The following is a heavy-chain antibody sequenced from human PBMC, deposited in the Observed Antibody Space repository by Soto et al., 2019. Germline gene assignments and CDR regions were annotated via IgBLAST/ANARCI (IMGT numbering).Heavy chain of an antibody. V-gene: IGHV3-48*03. CDR3: ARDYYDSSGYLRYFDY. CDR1: GFTFSSYE. D-gene: IGHD3-22*01. Sequence: GGSLRLSCAASGFTFSSYEMNWVRQAPGKWLEWVSYISSSGSTIYYADSVKGRFTISRDNAKNSLYLQMNSLRAEDTAVYYCARDYYDSSGYLRYFDYWGQGXLVTVYS. CDR2: ISSSGSTI. J-gene: IGHJ4*02.